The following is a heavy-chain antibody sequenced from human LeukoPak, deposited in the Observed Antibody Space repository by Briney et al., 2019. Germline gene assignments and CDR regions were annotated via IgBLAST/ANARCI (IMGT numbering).Heavy chain of an antibody. J-gene: IGHJ3*02. Sequence: ASVKVSCKASGFTFTSSAMQWVRQARGQRLEWIGWIFVGSGNTNYAQKFQERVTITRDMSTNTAYMELSSLRSEDTAVYYCAAVPHYYYDSSGYYFDAFDIWGQGTMVTVSS. CDR3: AAVPHYYYDSSGYYFDAFDI. CDR2: IFVGSGNT. CDR1: GFTFTSSA. D-gene: IGHD3-22*01. V-gene: IGHV1-58*02.